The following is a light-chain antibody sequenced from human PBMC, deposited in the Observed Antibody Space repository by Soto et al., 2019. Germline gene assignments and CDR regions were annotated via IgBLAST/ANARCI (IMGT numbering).Light chain of an antibody. CDR1: SSNIGTTYD. J-gene: IGLJ2*01. CDR3: QSYDSGLSGSYVV. CDR2: GNN. V-gene: IGLV1-40*01. Sequence: QPVLTQPPSVSGAPGQRVTISCTGNSSNIGTTYDIYWYQQLPGTAPKLLIHGNNNRPSGVPDRFSGSKSGASASLAITGLQPEDEADYYCQSYDSGLSGSYVVFGGGTKVTVL.